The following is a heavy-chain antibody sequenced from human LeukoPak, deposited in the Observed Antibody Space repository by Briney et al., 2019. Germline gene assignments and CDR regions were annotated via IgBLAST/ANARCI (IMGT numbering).Heavy chain of an antibody. CDR2: INPSGGST. CDR3: ARESPNYGSGSYYMVN. D-gene: IGHD3-10*01. J-gene: IGHJ4*02. Sequence: ASVKVSCKASGYTLTSYYMHWVRQAPGQGLEWMGIINPSGGSTSYAQKFQGRVTMTRDTSTSTVYMELSSLRSEDTAVYYCARESPNYGSGSYYMVNWGQGTLVTVSS. V-gene: IGHV1-46*01. CDR1: GYTLTSYY.